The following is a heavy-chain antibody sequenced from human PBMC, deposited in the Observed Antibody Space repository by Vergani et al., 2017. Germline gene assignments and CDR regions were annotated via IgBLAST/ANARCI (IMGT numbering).Heavy chain of an antibody. Sequence: EVQLLESRGGLVQPGGSRRLSCAGAGFTFDTYTMAYVRQAPGKGLEWVATISSGSGDIFYADSVKGRFTISRDNSKNTLFLQMNSLKDEDTAVYYCTTAWGLYYLHGEHFKYWGRGTLVTVSS. V-gene: IGHV3-23*01. CDR2: ISSGSGDI. CDR1: GFTFDTYT. J-gene: IGHJ1*01. D-gene: IGHD3-10*01. CDR3: TTAWGLYYLHGEHFKY.